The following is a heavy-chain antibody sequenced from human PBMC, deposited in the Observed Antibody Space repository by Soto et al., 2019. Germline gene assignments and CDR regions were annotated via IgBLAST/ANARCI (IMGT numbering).Heavy chain of an antibody. Sequence: PGGSLRLSCAASGFTVSSNYMSWVRQAPGKGLEWVSVNSGGSTYYADSVKGRFIISRDDSKNTLFLQMNSLRAEDTAVYYCAKDRGPNIPYGMDVWGQGTTVTVSS. J-gene: IGHJ6*02. CDR2: NSGGST. CDR3: AKDRGPNIPYGMDV. V-gene: IGHV3-66*01. CDR1: GFTVSSNY.